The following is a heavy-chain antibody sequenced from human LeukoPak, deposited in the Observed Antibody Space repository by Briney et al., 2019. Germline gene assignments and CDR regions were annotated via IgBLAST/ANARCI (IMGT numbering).Heavy chain of an antibody. D-gene: IGHD1-7*01. CDR2: IYYSGST. Sequence: PSETLSLTCTVSGGSLSSSSYYWGWIRQPPGKGLEWLGSIYYSGSTYYKPSLKSRVTITVDTSKNQFSLKLSSVTAADMAVYYCARNYLRGNDAFDFWGQGTMVTVSS. CDR3: ARNYLRGNDAFDF. J-gene: IGHJ3*01. V-gene: IGHV4-39*01. CDR1: GGSLSSSSYY.